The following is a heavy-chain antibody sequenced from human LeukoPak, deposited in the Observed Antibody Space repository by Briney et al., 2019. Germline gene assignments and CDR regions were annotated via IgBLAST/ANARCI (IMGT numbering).Heavy chain of an antibody. V-gene: IGHV3-33*01. CDR2: IWYDGSNK. Sequence: QTGGSLRLSCAASGFTFSSYGMHWVRQAPGKGLEWVAVIWYDGSNKYYADSVKGRFTISRDNSKNTLYLQMNSLRAEDTAVYYCARDKRYYYGMDVWGQGTTVTVSS. CDR1: GFTFSSYG. CDR3: ARDKRYYYGMDV. J-gene: IGHJ6*02.